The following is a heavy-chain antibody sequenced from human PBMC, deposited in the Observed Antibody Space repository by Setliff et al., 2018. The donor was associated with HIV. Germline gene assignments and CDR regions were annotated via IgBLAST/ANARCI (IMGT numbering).Heavy chain of an antibody. CDR1: GYSFTSHW. V-gene: IGHV5-51*01. CDR3: ATSDYGGNSGHFQH. CDR2: LYPGDSDT. Sequence: GESLKISCRYYGYSFTSHWIGWVRQMPGKGLQWMGILYPGDSDTRYSPSFQGQVTISADKSISTAYLRWSSLKASDTAMYYCATSDYGGNSGHFQHWGQGTLVTVSS. J-gene: IGHJ1*01. D-gene: IGHD4-17*01.